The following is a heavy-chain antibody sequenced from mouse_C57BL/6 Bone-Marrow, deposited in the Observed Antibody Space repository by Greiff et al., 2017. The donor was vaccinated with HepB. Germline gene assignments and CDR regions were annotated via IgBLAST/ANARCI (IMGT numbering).Heavy chain of an antibody. CDR2: IDPENGNT. Sequence: VQLQQSVAELVRPGASVKLSCTASGFNIKNTYMHWVKQRPEQGLEWIGRIDPENGNTKYAPKFQGKATITADTSSTTAYLQLSSLTSEDTAIYYCAAYYYGSSYYFDYWGQGTTLTVSS. CDR1: GFNIKNTY. J-gene: IGHJ2*01. V-gene: IGHV14-3*01. CDR3: AAYYYGSSYYFDY. D-gene: IGHD1-1*01.